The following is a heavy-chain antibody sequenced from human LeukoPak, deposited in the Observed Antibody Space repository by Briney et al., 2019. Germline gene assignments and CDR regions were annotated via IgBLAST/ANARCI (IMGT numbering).Heavy chain of an antibody. V-gene: IGHV3-48*02. J-gene: IGHJ4*02. CDR1: GFTFKSHT. D-gene: IGHD3-16*01. CDR3: ARAYLGGDY. CDR2: ISSSSSTI. Sequence: GGSLSLSCAASGFTFKSHTMNWVRQAPGKGLEWVSHISSSSSTIYYADSVKGRFTISRDNAKNSLYLQMDSLRDEDTAVYYCARAYLGGDYWGQGTLVTVSS.